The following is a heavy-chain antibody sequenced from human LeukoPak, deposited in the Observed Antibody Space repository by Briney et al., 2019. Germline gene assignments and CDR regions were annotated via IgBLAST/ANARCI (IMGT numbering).Heavy chain of an antibody. CDR2: IRSKAYGGTA. J-gene: IGHJ4*02. CDR3: TRPREMEYYFDY. CDR1: GFTFGDYA. Sequence: PGRSLRLSCTASGFTFGDYAMSWFRQAPGKGLEWVGFIRSKAYGGTAEYAASVKGRFTISRDDSKSIAYLQMNSLKAEDTAVYYCTRPREMEYYFDYWGQGTLVTVSS. D-gene: IGHD1-1*01. V-gene: IGHV3-49*03.